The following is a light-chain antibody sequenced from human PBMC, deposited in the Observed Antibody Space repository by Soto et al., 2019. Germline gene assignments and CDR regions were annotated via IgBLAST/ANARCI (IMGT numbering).Light chain of an antibody. CDR1: QSVSSY. V-gene: IGKV3-11*01. Sequence: EIVLTQSPATLSLSPGERATLSCRASQSVSSYLAWYQQKPGQAPRLLISDASNGATGVPARFSGSGSGTYFTLTISSLEPEDFAFYYCQHRSEWPVSFGQGTRLETK. J-gene: IGKJ5*01. CDR3: QHRSEWPVS. CDR2: DAS.